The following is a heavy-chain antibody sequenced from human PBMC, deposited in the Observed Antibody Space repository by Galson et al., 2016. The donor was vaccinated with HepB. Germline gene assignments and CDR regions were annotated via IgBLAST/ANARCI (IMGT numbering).Heavy chain of an antibody. CDR2: ISGTGDET. V-gene: IGHV3-23*01. J-gene: IGHJ6*02. Sequence: SLRLSCAASAFSFSSTGMSWVRQAPGKGLEWVSSISGTGDETYHADSVKGRFTISRDTPKNSVYLQMDRLRPEDTAVYYCARAGGLDVWGQGTTVTVSS. CDR3: ARAGGLDV. CDR1: AFSFSSTG.